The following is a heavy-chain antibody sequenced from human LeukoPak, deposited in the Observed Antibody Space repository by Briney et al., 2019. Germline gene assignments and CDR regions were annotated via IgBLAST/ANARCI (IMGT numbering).Heavy chain of an antibody. Sequence: PSETLSLTCTVSGGSISSYYWSWIRQPPGKGLEWIGYIYYSGSTNYNPSLKSRVTISVDTSKNQFSLKLSSVTAADTAVYYCARDRVVPAPGSYYYYGMDVWGQGTTVTVSS. CDR2: IYYSGST. D-gene: IGHD2-21*02. V-gene: IGHV4-59*01. J-gene: IGHJ6*02. CDR3: ARDRVVPAPGSYYYYGMDV. CDR1: GGSISSYY.